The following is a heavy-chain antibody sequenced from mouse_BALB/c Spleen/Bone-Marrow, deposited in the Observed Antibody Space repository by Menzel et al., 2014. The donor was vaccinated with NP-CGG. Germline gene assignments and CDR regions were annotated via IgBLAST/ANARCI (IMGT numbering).Heavy chain of an antibody. V-gene: IGHV14-3*02. CDR3: SSYAMDY. CDR1: GFNIKDTY. Sequence: PLQQSGAELVKPGASVKLSCTASGFNIKDTYMHWVKQRPEQGLEWIGRIDPANGNTKYDPKFQGKATITADTSSNTAYLQLSSLTSEDTAVYYGSSYAMDYWGQGTSVTVSS. J-gene: IGHJ4*01. CDR2: IDPANGNT.